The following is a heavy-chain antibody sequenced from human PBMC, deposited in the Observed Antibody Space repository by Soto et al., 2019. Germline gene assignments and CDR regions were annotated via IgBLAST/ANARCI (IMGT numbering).Heavy chain of an antibody. CDR1: GFTFSNYW. Sequence: QAGGSLRLSCAASGFTFSNYWMNWVRQAPGKGLEWVANINQDGSEKSFVDSVKGRFTISRDNAKNSLYLQMNSLRAEDTAVYYCARGISTPGIDYWGQGTLVTVSS. D-gene: IGHD2-15*01. CDR3: ARGISTPGIDY. J-gene: IGHJ4*02. V-gene: IGHV3-7*03. CDR2: INQDGSEK.